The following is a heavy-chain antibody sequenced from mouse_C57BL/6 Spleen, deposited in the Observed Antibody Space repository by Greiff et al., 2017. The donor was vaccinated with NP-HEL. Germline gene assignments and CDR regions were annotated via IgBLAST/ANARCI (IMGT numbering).Heavy chain of an antibody. CDR3: ARAPSSGYIDY. CDR1: GFTFRDYY. D-gene: IGHD3-2*02. CDR2: ISNGGGST. V-gene: IGHV5-12*01. J-gene: IGHJ2*01. Sequence: EVKVVESGGGLVQPGGSLKLSCAASGFTFRDYYMYWVRQTPEKRLEWVAYISNGGGSTYYPDTVKGRFTISRDNAKNTRYLQMSRLKSEDTAMYYCARAPSSGYIDYWGQGTTLTVSS.